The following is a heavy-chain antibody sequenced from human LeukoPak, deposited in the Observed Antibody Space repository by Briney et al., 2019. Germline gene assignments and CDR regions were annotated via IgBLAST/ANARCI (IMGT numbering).Heavy chain of an antibody. CDR2: IGSSSSSI. Sequence: GGSLRLSCAASGFIFSTYFMTWVRQAPGKGLQWVSSIGSSSSSIYFAGSVKGRFTISRDNAKNSLYLQMNSLRAEDTAVYFCARVRGYSFDSWGQGTLVTVSS. CDR3: ARVRGYSFDS. V-gene: IGHV3-21*01. J-gene: IGHJ4*02. D-gene: IGHD4-23*01. CDR1: GFIFSTYF.